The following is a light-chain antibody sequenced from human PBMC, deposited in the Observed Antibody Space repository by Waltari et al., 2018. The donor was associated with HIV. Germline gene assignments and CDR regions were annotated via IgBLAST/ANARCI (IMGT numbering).Light chain of an antibody. CDR1: NIGSKN. J-gene: IGLJ2*01. CDR3: QVWDRSTGV. CDR2: RDS. Sequence: SYELTQPLSVSVALGQTARITCGGNNIGSKNVHWYQPKPRLAPVLVIYRDSNRPSGIPERFSASNSGNTATLTISRAQAGDEADYYCQVWDRSTGVFGGGTKLTVL. V-gene: IGLV3-9*01.